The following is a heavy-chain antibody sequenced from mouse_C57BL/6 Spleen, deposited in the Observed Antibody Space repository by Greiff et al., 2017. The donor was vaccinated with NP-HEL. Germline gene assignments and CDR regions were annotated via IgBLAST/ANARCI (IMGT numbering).Heavy chain of an antibody. CDR1: GYTFTSYW. V-gene: IGHV1-52*01. CDR3: ARYYYGSSSYYFDY. D-gene: IGHD1-1*01. J-gene: IGHJ2*01. Sequence: GQLQQPGAELVRPGSSVKLSCKASGYTFTSYWMHWVKQRPIQGLEWIGNIDPSDSETHYNQKFKDKATLTVDKSSSTAYMQLSSLTSEDSAVYYCARYYYGSSSYYFDYWGQGTTLTVSS. CDR2: IDPSDSET.